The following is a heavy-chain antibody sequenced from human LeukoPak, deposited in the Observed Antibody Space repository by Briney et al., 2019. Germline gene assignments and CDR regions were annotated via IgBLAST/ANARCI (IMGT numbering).Heavy chain of an antibody. D-gene: IGHD1-26*01. CDR3: ARGFLGVPRNWYFDL. J-gene: IGHJ2*01. CDR2: IYYSGST. CDR1: GGSISSGGYY. Sequence: SEILSLICTVSGGSISSGGYYWSWIRQHPGKGLEWIGYIYYSGSTYYNPSLKSRVTISVDTSKNQFSLKLSSVTAADTAVYYCARGFLGVPRNWYFDLWGRGTLVTVSS. V-gene: IGHV4-31*03.